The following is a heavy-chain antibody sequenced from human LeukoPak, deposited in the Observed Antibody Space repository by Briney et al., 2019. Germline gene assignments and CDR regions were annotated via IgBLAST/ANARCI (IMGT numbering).Heavy chain of an antibody. D-gene: IGHD2-15*01. Sequence: GGSLRLSCVASGFTVSGSYLSWVRQAPGKELEWVSVIYRDGETYYAGSVKGRFTISRDNSKNTVYLQMTNLRVEDTAVYFCARGYCPGPDWHGGWGFQLWGQGTLVSVSS. CDR3: ARGYCPGPDWHGGWGFQL. CDR2: IYRDGET. CDR1: GFTVSGSY. V-gene: IGHV3-53*01. J-gene: IGHJ5*02.